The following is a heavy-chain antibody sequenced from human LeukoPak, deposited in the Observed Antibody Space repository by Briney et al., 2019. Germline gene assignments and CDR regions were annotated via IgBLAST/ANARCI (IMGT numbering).Heavy chain of an antibody. CDR1: GYTFTGYY. Sequence: ASVKVSCEASGYTFTGYYMHWVRQAPGQGLEWMGWINPNSGGTNYAQKFQGRVTMTRDTSISTAYMELSRLRSDDTAVYYCAREIESANWNDVHFDYWGQGTLVTVSS. CDR2: INPNSGGT. V-gene: IGHV1-2*02. D-gene: IGHD1-1*01. CDR3: AREIESANWNDVHFDY. J-gene: IGHJ4*02.